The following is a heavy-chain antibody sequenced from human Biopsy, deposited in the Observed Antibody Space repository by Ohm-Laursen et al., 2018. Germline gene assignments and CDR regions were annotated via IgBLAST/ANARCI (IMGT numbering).Heavy chain of an antibody. CDR2: INPSGGST. Sequence: ASVKVSCKAFGYTFITYYVNWVRQAPGQGLEWMGKINPSGGSTSYAQKFQGRVTMTRDTSTTTVYMELSSLRSEDTAVYYCARDRIGGPGDPPDHWGQGTLVTVSS. J-gene: IGHJ4*02. D-gene: IGHD1-26*01. V-gene: IGHV1-46*01. CDR3: ARDRIGGPGDPPDH. CDR1: GYTFITYY.